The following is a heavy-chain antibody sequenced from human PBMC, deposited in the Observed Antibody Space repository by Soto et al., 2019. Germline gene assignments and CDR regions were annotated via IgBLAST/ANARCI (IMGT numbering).Heavy chain of an antibody. CDR2: INNDGIDT. Sequence: EVQLVESGGGVVQPGGSLRLSCAASGFTFIGYWMHWVRQGPGKGLVWVARINNDGIDTTYADSVKGRFTISRDNTKNMVYLEINSLRADATAVYYCARDGSMVRERWFDPWGQGTLVTVSS. V-gene: IGHV3-74*03. J-gene: IGHJ5*02. CDR1: GFTFIGYW. D-gene: IGHD3-10*01. CDR3: ARDGSMVRERWFDP.